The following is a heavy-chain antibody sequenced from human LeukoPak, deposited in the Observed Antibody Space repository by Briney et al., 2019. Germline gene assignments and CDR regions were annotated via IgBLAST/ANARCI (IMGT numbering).Heavy chain of an antibody. CDR2: ISSSSSYI. CDR1: GFTFSSYS. Sequence: PGGSLRLSCAASGFTFSSYSMNWVRQAPGKGLEWVSFISSSSSYIYYADSMKGRFTISRDNAKNSLYLQMNSLRAEDTAVYYCASQTPRRLPIAVADYFDYWGQGILVTVSS. V-gene: IGHV3-21*01. J-gene: IGHJ4*02. CDR3: ASQTPRRLPIAVADYFDY. D-gene: IGHD6-19*01.